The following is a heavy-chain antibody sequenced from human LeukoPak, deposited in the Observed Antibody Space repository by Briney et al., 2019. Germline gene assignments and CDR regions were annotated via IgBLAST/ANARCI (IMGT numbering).Heavy chain of an antibody. V-gene: IGHV4-30-2*05. CDR1: GGSISSGGYY. CDR3: ARELCSSTSCYRYFDL. J-gene: IGHJ2*01. Sequence: PSETLSLTCTVSGGSISSGGYYWSWIRQPPGKGLEWIGYIYHSGSTYYNPSLKSRVTISVDTSKNQFSLKLSSVTAADTAVYYCARELCSSTSCYRYFDLWGRGTLVTVSS. CDR2: IYHSGST. D-gene: IGHD2-2*02.